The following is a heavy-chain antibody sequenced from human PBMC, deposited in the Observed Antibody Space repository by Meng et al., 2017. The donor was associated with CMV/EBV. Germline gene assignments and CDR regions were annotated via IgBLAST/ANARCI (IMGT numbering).Heavy chain of an antibody. J-gene: IGHJ1*01. Sequence: ASVKVSCKASGYTFTGYYMHWVRQAPGQGLEWMGWINPNSDGPNYAQKFQGRVTMTRDTSISTAYMELSRLRSDDTAVYYCARDRILYSSGYQGYFQHWGQGTLVTVSS. D-gene: IGHD3-22*01. CDR3: ARDRILYSSGYQGYFQH. V-gene: IGHV1-2*02. CDR1: GYTFTGYY. CDR2: INPNSDGP.